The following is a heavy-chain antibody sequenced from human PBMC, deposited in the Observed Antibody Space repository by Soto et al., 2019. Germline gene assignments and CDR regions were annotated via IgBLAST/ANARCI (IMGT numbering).Heavy chain of an antibody. V-gene: IGHV4-30-4*08. CDR2: IYYSGST. D-gene: IGHD2-15*01. CDR3: ARAGPLRVAATSWFLAP. CDR1: GGSSGGGGGY. J-gene: IGHJ5*02. Sequence: LQTMCLPGTVSGGSSGGGGGYWSRIRKPPWNGLEWIGYIYYSGSTYYNPSLKGRVTISVDTSKNQFSLKLSSVTAADTAVYYCARAGPLRVAATSWFLAPWGHGTLVTVSS.